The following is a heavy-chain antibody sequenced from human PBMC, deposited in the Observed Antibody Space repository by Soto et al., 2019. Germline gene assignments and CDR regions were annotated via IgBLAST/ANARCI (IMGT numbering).Heavy chain of an antibody. D-gene: IGHD1-1*01. CDR2: IYHSGNT. Sequence: SETLSLTYAVSGGSISSVGYSWNWNRQPPGKGLEWIGYIYHSGNTLYNPSLKSRVTISVDKSKNQFSLKLSSVTAADTAVYYCARDQLEGNWFDPWGQGTLVTVSS. CDR3: ARDQLEGNWFDP. V-gene: IGHV4-30-2*01. J-gene: IGHJ5*02. CDR1: GGSISSVGYS.